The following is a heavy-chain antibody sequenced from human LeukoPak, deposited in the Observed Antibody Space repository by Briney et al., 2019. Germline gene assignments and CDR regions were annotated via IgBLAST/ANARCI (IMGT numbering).Heavy chain of an antibody. Sequence: PSETLSLTCTVSGGSIRSYTWNWIRQPPGKGLEWIGYIYCSGSTNYNPSLKSRVTISVDTSKNQFSLKLSSVTAADTAVYYCARDTVMQPWGQGTLVTVSS. CDR1: GGSIRSYT. J-gene: IGHJ4*02. D-gene: IGHD2-21*01. V-gene: IGHV4-59*01. CDR2: IYCSGST. CDR3: ARDTVMQP.